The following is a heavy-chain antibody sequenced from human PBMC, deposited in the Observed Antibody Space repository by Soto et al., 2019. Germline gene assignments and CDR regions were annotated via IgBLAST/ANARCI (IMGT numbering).Heavy chain of an antibody. CDR3: ARASAIFGVVSGP. CDR2: INAGNGNT. J-gene: IGHJ5*02. Sequence: ASVKVSCKASGCTSTSYAMHWVRQAPGQRLEWMGWINAGNGNTKYSQKFQGRVTITRDTSASTAYMELSSLRSEDTAVYYCARASAIFGVVSGPWGQGTLVTV. D-gene: IGHD3-3*01. CDR1: GCTSTSYA. V-gene: IGHV1-3*01.